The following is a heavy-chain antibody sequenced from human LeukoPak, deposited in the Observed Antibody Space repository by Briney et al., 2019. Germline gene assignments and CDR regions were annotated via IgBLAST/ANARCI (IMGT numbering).Heavy chain of an antibody. J-gene: IGHJ4*02. Sequence: GGSLRLSCAASGFTFSSYWMSWVRQAPGKGLEWVANIKQDGSEKYYVDSVKGRFTISGDNAKNSLYLQMNSLRAEDTAVYYCARVGKQVAADYWGQGTLVTVSS. CDR3: ARVGKQVAADY. CDR2: IKQDGSEK. V-gene: IGHV3-7*03. D-gene: IGHD2-15*01. CDR1: GFTFSSYW.